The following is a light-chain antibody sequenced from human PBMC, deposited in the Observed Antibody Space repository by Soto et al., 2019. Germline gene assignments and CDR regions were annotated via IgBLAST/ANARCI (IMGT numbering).Light chain of an antibody. CDR2: GAS. CDR3: QHYNNWVGT. Sequence: EVVMTQSPATLSVSPGXRATLSCRANQTISSNLAWYQQKPGQAPRLLIYGASTRATGIPARFSGSGSGTEFTLTISSLQSEDFTVYYCQHYNNWVGTFGGGTKVDTK. J-gene: IGKJ4*01. V-gene: IGKV3-15*01. CDR1: QTISSN.